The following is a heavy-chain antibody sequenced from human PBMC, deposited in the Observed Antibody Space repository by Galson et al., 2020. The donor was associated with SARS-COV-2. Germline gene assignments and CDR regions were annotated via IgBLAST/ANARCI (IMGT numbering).Heavy chain of an antibody. D-gene: IGHD1-1*01. Sequence: GESLKISCAAYGVTFASNTMNWVRQAPGKGLEWVSSISSSTKYIYYADSVKGRFTISRDNAKNSMYLQMNTLTAEDTAVYYCARGGTGGTPVYYYMDVWGKGTTVTVSS. CDR2: ISSSTKYI. V-gene: IGHV3-21*06. J-gene: IGHJ6*03. CDR1: GVTFASNT. CDR3: ARGGTGGTPVYYYMDV.